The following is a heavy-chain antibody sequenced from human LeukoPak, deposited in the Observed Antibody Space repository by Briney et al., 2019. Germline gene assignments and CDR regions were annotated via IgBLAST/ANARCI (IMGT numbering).Heavy chain of an antibody. J-gene: IGHJ6*03. CDR2: ISSSGSTI. Sequence: GGSLRLSCAASGFTFSSYEMNWVRQAPGKGLEWVSYISSSGSTIYYADSVKGRFTISRDNSKNTLYLQMNSLRAEDTAVYYCARAEVYAIRGYYFYYYMDVWGKGTTVTVSS. D-gene: IGHD2-8*01. CDR3: ARAEVYAIRGYYFYYYMDV. CDR1: GFTFSSYE. V-gene: IGHV3-48*03.